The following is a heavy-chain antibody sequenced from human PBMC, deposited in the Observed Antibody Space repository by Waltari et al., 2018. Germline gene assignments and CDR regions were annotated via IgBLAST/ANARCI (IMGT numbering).Heavy chain of an antibody. J-gene: IGHJ1*01. D-gene: IGHD7-27*01. V-gene: IGHV3-66*02. CDR3: TRGGHPNS. CDR2: IFADGTT. CDR1: GATIDSNY. Sequence: SGGGLVQPGGSLSLPCTATGATIDSNYMNWVRQAPGKGLEWISVIFADGTTHFADSVRGRFVISRDKSENTLYLQMNFVRADDSSVYYCTRGGHPNSWGQGTLVTVSS.